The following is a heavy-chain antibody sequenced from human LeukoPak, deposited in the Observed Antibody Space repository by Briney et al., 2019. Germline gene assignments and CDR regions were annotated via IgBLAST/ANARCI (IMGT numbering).Heavy chain of an antibody. J-gene: IGHJ4*02. V-gene: IGHV3-23*01. D-gene: IGHD3-22*01. CDR1: GFTFSSYA. CDR3: AKVDDSSGYYLGYFDY. CDR2: ISGSGGST. Sequence: PGGSLRLSCAASGFTFSSYAMSWVRQAPGKGLEWVSAISGSGGSTYYADSVKGRFTISRDNSKNTLYLQMNSLRAEDTAVYYCAKVDDSSGYYLGYFDYWGQGTLVTVSS.